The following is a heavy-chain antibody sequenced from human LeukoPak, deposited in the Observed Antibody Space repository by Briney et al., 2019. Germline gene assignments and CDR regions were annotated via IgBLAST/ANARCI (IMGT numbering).Heavy chain of an antibody. CDR3: ARLTYYDFWSGYNYAFDI. J-gene: IGHJ3*02. CDR2: INPSSGGT. D-gene: IGHD3-3*01. Sequence: ASVTVSCKASGYTFTGYYMHWVRQAPGQGLEWMGWINPSSGGTNYEQKFQGRVTMTRDTSISTAYMELSRLRSDDTAVYYCARLTYYDFWSGYNYAFDIWGQGTMVTVSS. V-gene: IGHV1-2*02. CDR1: GYTFTGYY.